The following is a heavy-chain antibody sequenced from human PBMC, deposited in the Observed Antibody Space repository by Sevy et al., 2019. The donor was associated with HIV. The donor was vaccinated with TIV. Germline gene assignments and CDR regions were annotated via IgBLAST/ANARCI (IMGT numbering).Heavy chain of an antibody. V-gene: IGHV3-9*01. Sequence: GGSLRLSCAASGFIFDDYAIHWVRQAPGKGLEWVSGISWNSNRISYADSVKGRFTISRDNSKNSLYLQMNSLRPEDTAYYYCVKDKAQGFPLFWFDLWGQGTLVTVSS. J-gene: IGHJ5*02. CDR1: GFIFDDYA. CDR2: ISWNSNRI. D-gene: IGHD3-10*01. CDR3: VKDKAQGFPLFWFDL.